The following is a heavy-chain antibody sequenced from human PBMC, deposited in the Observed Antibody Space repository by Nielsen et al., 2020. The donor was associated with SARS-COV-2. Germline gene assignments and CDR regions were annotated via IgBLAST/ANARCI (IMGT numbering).Heavy chain of an antibody. V-gene: IGHV1-2*06. CDR2: INPYSGGT. J-gene: IGHJ4*02. CDR1: GYTFTDYY. D-gene: IGHD3-3*01. Sequence: ASVKVSCKASGYTFTDYYIHWVRQAPGQGLEWMGRINPYSGGTNSAQKFQGTVTMTRDASISTAYMELSSLRSEDTAVYYCARDGSHDFWSYSYFDYWGQGTLVTVSS. CDR3: ARDGSHDFWSYSYFDY.